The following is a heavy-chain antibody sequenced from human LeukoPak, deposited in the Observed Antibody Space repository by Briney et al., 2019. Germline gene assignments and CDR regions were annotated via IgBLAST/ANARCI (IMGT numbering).Heavy chain of an antibody. CDR3: ARDKSVLDGGYEGTFAV. CDR2: ISRSGDSS. J-gene: IGHJ3*01. CDR1: GFSFNTYA. D-gene: IGHD5-12*01. V-gene: IGHV3-23*01. Sequence: GGSLRLSCATSGFSFNTYAMSWVRQATGKGLDWVSSISRSGDSSYYADSVKGWFTISRDNSKNKLYLQMKSLRAGDTAVYYCARDKSVLDGGYEGTFAVWGQGTVVTVSS.